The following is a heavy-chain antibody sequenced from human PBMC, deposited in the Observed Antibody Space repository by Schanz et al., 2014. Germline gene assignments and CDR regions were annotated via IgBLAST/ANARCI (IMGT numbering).Heavy chain of an antibody. J-gene: IGHJ4*02. CDR1: GLIFSNYV. D-gene: IGHD3-10*02. CDR2: IGTSGGT. V-gene: IGHV3-23*01. Sequence: EVQLLESGGGLVQPGGSLKLSCAASGLIFSNYVMSWVRQAPGKGLEWVSTIGTSGGTNYADSVKGRFTISRDSSKNTLYLQMNSLRPEDTAIYYCAKNQYDDVDLSSFYFDFWGQGTLVTVSS. CDR3: AKNQYDDVDLSSFYFDF.